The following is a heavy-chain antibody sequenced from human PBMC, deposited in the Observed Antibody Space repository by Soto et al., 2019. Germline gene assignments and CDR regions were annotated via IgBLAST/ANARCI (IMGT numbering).Heavy chain of an antibody. CDR2: ISWNSGSI. D-gene: IGHD4-17*01. J-gene: IGHJ6*03. Sequence: EVQLVESGGGLVQPGRSLRLSCAASGFTFDDYAMHWVRQAPGKGLEWVSGISWNSGSIGYADSVKGRFTISRDNAKKSLYLQMNSLRAEDTALYYCAKDGSSRHAYGDPSVYYMDVWGKGTTVTVSS. CDR1: GFTFDDYA. CDR3: AKDGSSRHAYGDPSVYYMDV. V-gene: IGHV3-9*01.